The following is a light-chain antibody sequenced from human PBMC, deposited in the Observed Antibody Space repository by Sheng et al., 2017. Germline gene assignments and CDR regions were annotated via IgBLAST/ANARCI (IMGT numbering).Light chain of an antibody. CDR2: AAS. CDR1: QGIRDG. CDR3: LQDYNYPRT. J-gene: IGKJ1*01. Sequence: AIQMTQSPSSLSASVGDRVTITCRASQGIRDGLGWYQQKPGKAPKLLIYAASSLQSGVPSRFSGSGSGTDFTLTINSLQPEDFATYYCLQDYNYPRTFGQGTKVEIK. V-gene: IGKV1-6*01.